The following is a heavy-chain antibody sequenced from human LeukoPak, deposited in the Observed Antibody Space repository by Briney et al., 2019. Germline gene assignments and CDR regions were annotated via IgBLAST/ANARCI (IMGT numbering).Heavy chain of an antibody. Sequence: GGSLRLSCAAPGFTFSSYGMSWVRQAPGKGLEWVSAISGSGGSTYYADSVKGRFTISRDNSKNTLYLQMNSLRAEDTAVYYCTRNSGWYGLSWGQGTLVTVSS. D-gene: IGHD6-19*01. V-gene: IGHV3-23*01. CDR2: ISGSGGST. CDR1: GFTFSSYG. J-gene: IGHJ1*01. CDR3: TRNSGWYGLS.